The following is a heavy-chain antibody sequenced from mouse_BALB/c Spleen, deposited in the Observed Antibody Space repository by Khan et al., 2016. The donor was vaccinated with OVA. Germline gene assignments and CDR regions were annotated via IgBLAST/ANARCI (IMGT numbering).Heavy chain of an antibody. Sequence: QVQLQQSGAEVVKPGASVNLSCKTSGYTFTNYWIQWVKQRPGQGLGWIGEIFPGTGTTYYNENFKDKATLTIDTSSTTAYMQLSSLTSADSAVYFCARGYFGNYEFAYWGQGTLVTVSA. CDR1: GYTFTNYW. CDR2: IFPGTGTT. V-gene: IGHV1S132*01. D-gene: IGHD2-1*01. J-gene: IGHJ3*01. CDR3: ARGYFGNYEFAY.